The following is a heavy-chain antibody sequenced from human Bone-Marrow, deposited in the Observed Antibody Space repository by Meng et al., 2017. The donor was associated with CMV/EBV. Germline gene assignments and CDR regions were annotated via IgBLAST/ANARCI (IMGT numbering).Heavy chain of an antibody. V-gene: IGHV4-39*07. J-gene: IGHJ4*02. Sequence: SETLSLTCTVSGGSISSSSYYWGWIRQPPGKGLEWIGSIYHSGSTYYNPSLKSRVTISVDTSKKQFSLKLSSVTAADTAVYYCAREGSGGTHYFDYWGQGTLVTVSS. CDR3: AREGSGGTHYFDY. D-gene: IGHD2-15*01. CDR1: GGSISSSSYY. CDR2: IYHSGST.